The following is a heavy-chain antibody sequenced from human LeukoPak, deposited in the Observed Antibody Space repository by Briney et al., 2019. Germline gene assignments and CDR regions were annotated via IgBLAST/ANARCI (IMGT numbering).Heavy chain of an antibody. Sequence: PGGSLTLSCAASGFTFSSYCMSWVRQAPGKGLEWVEAISGSGGSTYYADSVKGRFTISRDNSKNTLFLQVSSLRADDTALYYCAKPAYYSDSGSFPAQYYFDYWGQGTLVTVSS. V-gene: IGHV3-23*01. J-gene: IGHJ4*02. D-gene: IGHD3-10*01. CDR2: ISGSGGST. CDR1: GFTFSSYC. CDR3: AKPAYYSDSGSFPAQYYFDY.